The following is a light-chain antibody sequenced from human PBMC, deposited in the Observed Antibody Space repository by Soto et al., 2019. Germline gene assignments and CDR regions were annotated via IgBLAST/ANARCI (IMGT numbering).Light chain of an antibody. J-gene: IGKJ1*01. V-gene: IGKV1-39*01. CDR2: AAS. CDR3: QQSYSTPGT. CDR1: QSVTKY. Sequence: DIQMTQSPSSLSASVGDRVTITCRASQSVTKYLNWYQQKPGKAPKLLIYAASSLHSGVPSRFSGNGSGTDFTLTISSLQAEDFATYYCQQSYSTPGTFGLGTKVEFK.